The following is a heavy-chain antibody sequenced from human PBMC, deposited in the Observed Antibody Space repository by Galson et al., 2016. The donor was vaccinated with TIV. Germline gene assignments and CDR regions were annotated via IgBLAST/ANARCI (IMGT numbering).Heavy chain of an antibody. Sequence: ETLSLTCAVSGYSISSGYYWGWVRQPPGKGLEWIGSIDHSGITYSKPSLRSRLTMSVDPSTNLFSLKLTSVTAADTAIYYWMREGSTVTMHHYFGMDVWGQGTTVIVSS. D-gene: IGHD4-11*01. V-gene: IGHV4-38-2*02. CDR1: GYSISSGYY. CDR3: MREGSTVTMHHYFGMDV. CDR2: IDHSGIT. J-gene: IGHJ6*02.